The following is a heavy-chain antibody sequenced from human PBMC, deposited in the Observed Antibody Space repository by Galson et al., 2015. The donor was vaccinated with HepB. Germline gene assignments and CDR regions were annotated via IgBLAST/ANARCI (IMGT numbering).Heavy chain of an antibody. CDR1: GFTFSSYA. CDR2: ISASGGDT. CDR3: AKGGIPDAPRAFNI. Sequence: SLRLSCAASGFTFSSYALNWVHQAPGRGPEWVSFISASGGDTYYADSVKGRVTISRDNSKNMLYLDMNSVRAEDTAIYYCAKGGIPDAPRAFNIWGQGTMVTVSS. D-gene: IGHD2-2*01. V-gene: IGHV3-23*01. J-gene: IGHJ3*02.